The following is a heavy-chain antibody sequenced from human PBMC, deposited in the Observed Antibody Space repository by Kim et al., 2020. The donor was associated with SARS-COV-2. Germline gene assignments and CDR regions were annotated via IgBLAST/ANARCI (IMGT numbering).Heavy chain of an antibody. V-gene: IGHV3-30*18. CDR1: GFTFNTYG. Sequence: GGSLRLSCAASGFTFNTYGMHWVRQAPGKGLEWVAVISYDGGHKYYEDSVKGRFTISRDNSKNTLYLQMNSLRIEDTAVYYCAKSFSVSYFGYDYWGQGTLVTVS. CDR2: ISYDGGHK. J-gene: IGHJ4*02. CDR3: AKSFSVSYFGYDY. D-gene: IGHD1-26*01.